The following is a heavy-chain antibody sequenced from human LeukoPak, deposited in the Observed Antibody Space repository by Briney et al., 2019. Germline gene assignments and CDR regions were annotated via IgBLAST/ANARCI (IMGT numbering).Heavy chain of an antibody. D-gene: IGHD3-10*01. CDR3: ARESPRLLWFGEPPHWFDP. J-gene: IGHJ5*02. CDR1: GGTFSSYA. V-gene: IGHV1-69*04. Sequence: EASVRVSCKASGGTFSSYAISWVRQAPGQGLEWMGRIIPILGIANYAQKFQGRVTITADKSTSTAYMELSSLRSEDTAVYYCARESPRLLWFGEPPHWFDPWGQGTLVTVSS. CDR2: IIPILGIA.